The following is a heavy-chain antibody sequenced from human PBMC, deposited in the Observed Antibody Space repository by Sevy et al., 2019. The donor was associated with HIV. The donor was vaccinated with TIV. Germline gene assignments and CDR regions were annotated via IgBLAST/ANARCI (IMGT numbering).Heavy chain of an antibody. CDR2: MKQDGSEK. Sequence: GGSLRLSCAASGFTFSSYWMSWVRQAPGKGLEWVATMKQDGSEKYDVDSVKGRFTISRDNAKHSLYLQMNSLRAENTAFYYCAREGLGGFSYSLDCWGQGTLVTVSS. V-gene: IGHV3-7*01. CDR1: GFTFSSYW. D-gene: IGHD5-18*01. CDR3: AREGLGGFSYSLDC. J-gene: IGHJ4*02.